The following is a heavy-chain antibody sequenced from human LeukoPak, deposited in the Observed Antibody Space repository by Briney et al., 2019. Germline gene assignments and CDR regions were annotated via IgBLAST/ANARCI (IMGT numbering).Heavy chain of an antibody. D-gene: IGHD6-13*01. CDR3: ARAYTSSCRWFDP. CDR1: GGSISSGGYY. CDR2: IYYSGST. J-gene: IGHJ5*02. V-gene: IGHV4-31*03. Sequence: SETLSLTCTVSGGSISSGGYYWSWIRQQPGKGLEWIGYIYYSGSTYYNPSLKSRVTISVDTSKNQFSLKLNSVTAADTAVYYCARAYTSSCRWFDPWGQGTLVTVSS.